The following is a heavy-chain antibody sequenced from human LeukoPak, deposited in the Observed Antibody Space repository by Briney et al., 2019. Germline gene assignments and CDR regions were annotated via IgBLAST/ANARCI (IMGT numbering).Heavy chain of an antibody. V-gene: IGHV4-59*12. CDR2: IYYGGST. Sequence: SETLSLTCTVSGGSINSYYWSWIRQPPGKGLEWIGYIYYGGSTNYNPSLMGRVAISVDTSENHISLQLTSVTAADTAVYYCAREGGPYRPLDYSGQGTLVTVSS. CDR3: AREGGPYRPLDY. CDR1: GGSINSYY. J-gene: IGHJ4*02.